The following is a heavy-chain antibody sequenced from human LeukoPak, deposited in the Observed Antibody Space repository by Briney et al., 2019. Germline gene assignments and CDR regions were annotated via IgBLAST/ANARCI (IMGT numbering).Heavy chain of an antibody. CDR3: AKDHRGYYDSSGYYGMDV. D-gene: IGHD3-22*01. Sequence: GGSLRLSCAASGFTFDDYATHWVRQAPGKGLEWVSGISWNSGSIGYADSVKGRFTISRDNAKNSLYLQMNSLRAEDTALYYCAKDHRGYYDSSGYYGMDVWGQGTTVTVSS. J-gene: IGHJ6*02. CDR2: ISWNSGSI. CDR1: GFTFDDYA. V-gene: IGHV3-9*01.